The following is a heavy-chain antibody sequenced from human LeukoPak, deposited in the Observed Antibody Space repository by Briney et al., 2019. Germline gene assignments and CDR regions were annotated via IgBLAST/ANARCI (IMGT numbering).Heavy chain of an antibody. CDR3: TTRIARGPNWFDP. CDR2: IKSKTDGGTT. CDR1: GFTFSNAW. V-gene: IGHV3-15*01. J-gene: IGHJ5*02. Sequence: GGSLRLSCAASGFTFSNAWMSWVRQAPGKGLEWVGRIKSKTDGGTTDYAAPVKGRFTISRDDSKNTLYLQMNSLKTEDTAVYYCTTRIARGPNWFDPWGQGTLVTVSS. D-gene: IGHD3-16*02.